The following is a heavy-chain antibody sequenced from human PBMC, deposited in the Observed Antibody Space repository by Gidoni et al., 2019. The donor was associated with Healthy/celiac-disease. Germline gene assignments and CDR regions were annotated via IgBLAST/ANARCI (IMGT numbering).Heavy chain of an antibody. CDR2: INPSGGST. CDR1: GYTFTSYY. V-gene: IGHV1-46*01. Sequence: QVQLVQSGAEVKKPGASVKVSCKASGYTFTSYYMHWVRQAPGQGLEWMGIINPSGGSTSYAQKFQGRVTMTRDTSTSTVYMELSSLRSEDTAVYYCARDREDTYYDFWSGYLGVIDYWGQGTLVTVSS. D-gene: IGHD3-3*01. J-gene: IGHJ4*02. CDR3: ARDREDTYYDFWSGYLGVIDY.